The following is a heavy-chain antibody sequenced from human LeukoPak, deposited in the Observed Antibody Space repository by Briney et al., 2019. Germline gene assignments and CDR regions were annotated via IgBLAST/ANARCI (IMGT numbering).Heavy chain of an antibody. CDR3: AREYPSSSRFNWFDP. CDR2: INPNSGGT. D-gene: IGHD6-13*01. J-gene: IGHJ5*02. Sequence: ASVKVSCKVSGYTLTELSMHWVRQAPGQGLEWMGWINPNSGGTNYAQKFQGRVTMTRDTSISTAYMELSRLRSDDTAVYYCAREYPSSSRFNWFDPWGQGTLVTVSS. CDR1: GYTLTELS. V-gene: IGHV1-2*02.